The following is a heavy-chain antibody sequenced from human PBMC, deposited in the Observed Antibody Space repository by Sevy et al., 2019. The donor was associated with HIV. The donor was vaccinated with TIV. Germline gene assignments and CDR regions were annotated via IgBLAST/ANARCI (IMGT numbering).Heavy chain of an antibody. CDR3: ARPRIVATSTFDY. D-gene: IGHD5-12*01. CDR1: AFTFSSYA. CDR2: ISYDGSNK. V-gene: IGHV3-30-3*01. J-gene: IGHJ4*02. Sequence: GGSLRLSCAASAFTFSSYAMHWVRQAPGKGLEWVAVISYDGSNKYYADSVKGRFTISRDNSKNTLYLQMNSLRAEDTAVYYCARPRIVATSTFDYWGQGTLVTVSS.